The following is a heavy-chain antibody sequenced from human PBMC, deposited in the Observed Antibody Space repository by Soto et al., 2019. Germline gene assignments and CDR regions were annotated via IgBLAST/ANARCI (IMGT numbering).Heavy chain of an antibody. Sequence: SETLSLTCAVYGGSFSGYYWSWIRQPPGKRLKKIGYIYYSGDTSYNPSLKSRVTISIDTSKNQFSLKLSSVTAADTAFYYCAREGALLFGGNSDYYSTMDVWGQGTTVTVSS. CDR2: IYYSGDT. V-gene: IGHV4-34*01. J-gene: IGHJ6*02. D-gene: IGHD2-21*02. CDR1: GGSFSGYY. CDR3: AREGALLFGGNSDYYSTMDV.